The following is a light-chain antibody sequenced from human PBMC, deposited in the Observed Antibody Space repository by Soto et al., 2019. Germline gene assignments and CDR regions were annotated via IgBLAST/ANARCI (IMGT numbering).Light chain of an antibody. CDR2: GAS. Sequence: EIVLTQSPGTLSLSPGEIATLSCRASQSVSSSYLAWYQQKPGQAPRLLIYGASSRATGIPDRFRGSGSGTDFTLTISRLEPEDFAAYYCQQYGSSPRITFGGGTKVEIK. J-gene: IGKJ4*01. CDR3: QQYGSSPRIT. CDR1: QSVSSSY. V-gene: IGKV3-20*01.